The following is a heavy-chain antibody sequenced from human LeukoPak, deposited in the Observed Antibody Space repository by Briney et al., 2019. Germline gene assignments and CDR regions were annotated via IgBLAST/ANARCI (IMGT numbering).Heavy chain of an antibody. CDR2: VYYTGET. D-gene: IGHD1-26*01. CDR3: ARGEWDLLFDY. J-gene: IGHJ4*02. Sequence: SETRSLACTVSGGSISNYYWTWIRQPPGKGLEWIGFVYYTGETNYNPSLKSRVTISLDTSKNQFSLKLSSVTAADTAVYYCARGEWDLLFDYWGQGTLVTVSS. V-gene: IGHV4-59*01. CDR1: GGSISNYY.